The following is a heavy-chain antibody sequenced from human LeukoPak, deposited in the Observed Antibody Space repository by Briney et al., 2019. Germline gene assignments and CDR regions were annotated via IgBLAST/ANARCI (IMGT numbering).Heavy chain of an antibody. CDR3: AREGTVSYYGMDV. V-gene: IGHV4-61*08. Sequence: SQTLSLTCAVSGGSISSGGYSWSWIRQPPGKGLEWIGYIYYSGSTNYNPSLKSRVTISVDTSKNQFSLKLSSVTAADTAVYYCAREGTVSYYGMDVWGQGTTVTVSS. J-gene: IGHJ6*02. CDR2: IYYSGST. CDR1: GGSISSGGYS. D-gene: IGHD4-17*01.